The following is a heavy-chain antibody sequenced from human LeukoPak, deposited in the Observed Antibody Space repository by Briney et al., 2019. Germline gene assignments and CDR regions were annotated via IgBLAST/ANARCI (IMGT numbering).Heavy chain of an antibody. J-gene: IGHJ4*02. D-gene: IGHD2-8*01. CDR3: AREWSRFTPPDY. Sequence: GGSLRLSCAASGFTFSNYPMHWVRQAPGKGLEWVAVISYDGSNNYYADSVKGRFTISRDNSKNTMYMQMHTLRAEDTAVYYCAREWSRFTPPDYWGQGTLVTVSS. CDR1: GFTFSNYP. V-gene: IGHV3-30*04. CDR2: ISYDGSNN.